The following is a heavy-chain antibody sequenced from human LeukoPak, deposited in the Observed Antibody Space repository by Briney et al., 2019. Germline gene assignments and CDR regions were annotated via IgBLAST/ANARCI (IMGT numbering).Heavy chain of an antibody. D-gene: IGHD3-9*01. Sequence: SETLSLTCTVSGASISSFYWSWIRQPPGRGLEWIGYIYYSGSTNYNPSLKSRVTISGDTSKNQFSLKLSSVTAADTAVYYCARFPFGPLTGYYNDAFDIRGQGTMVIVSS. CDR2: IYYSGST. J-gene: IGHJ3*02. CDR3: ARFPFGPLTGYYNDAFDI. V-gene: IGHV4-59*08. CDR1: GASISSFY.